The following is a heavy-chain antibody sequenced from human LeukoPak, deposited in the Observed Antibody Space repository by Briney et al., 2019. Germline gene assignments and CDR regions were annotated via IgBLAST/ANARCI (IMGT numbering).Heavy chain of an antibody. V-gene: IGHV3-21*01. Sequence: GGSLRLSCAASGFTFSIYSMDWVRQAPGKGLEWVSSISSSGNIYYADSVKGRFTISRDNAKNSLYLQMNSLRAGDTAVYYCASLPYCGGDCYSSGWGQGTLVTVSS. CDR3: ASLPYCGGDCYSSG. CDR1: GFTFSIYS. D-gene: IGHD2-21*02. CDR2: ISSSGNI. J-gene: IGHJ1*01.